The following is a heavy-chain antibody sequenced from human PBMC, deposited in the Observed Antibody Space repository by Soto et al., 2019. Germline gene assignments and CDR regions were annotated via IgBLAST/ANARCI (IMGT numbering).Heavy chain of an antibody. J-gene: IGHJ3*02. CDR3: LVRGYYYASSGYTRVLGAFAI. Sequence: GXSVKVSCKASGYTFTGYYMHLVRQAPGQGLECMGWINPNSGGTNYAQKFQVRVTMTMDTSISTAYMELSRLRSDDTAVYYCLVRGYYYASSGYTRVLGAFAIWGKGTMVTVSS. V-gene: IGHV1-2*02. D-gene: IGHD3-22*01. CDR1: GYTFTGYY. CDR2: INPNSGGT.